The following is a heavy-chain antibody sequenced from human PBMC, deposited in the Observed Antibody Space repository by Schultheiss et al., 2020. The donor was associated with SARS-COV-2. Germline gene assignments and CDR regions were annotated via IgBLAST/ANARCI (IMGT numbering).Heavy chain of an antibody. D-gene: IGHD2-15*01. V-gene: IGHV3-9*01. J-gene: IGHJ6*02. Sequence: SLKISCAASGFTFDDYAMHWVRQAPGKGLEWVSGISWNSGSIGYADSVKGRFTISRDNAKNSLYLQMNSLRAEDTALYYCASEAGYGGYGMDVWGQGTTVTVSS. CDR2: ISWNSGSI. CDR1: GFTFDDYA. CDR3: ASEAGYGGYGMDV.